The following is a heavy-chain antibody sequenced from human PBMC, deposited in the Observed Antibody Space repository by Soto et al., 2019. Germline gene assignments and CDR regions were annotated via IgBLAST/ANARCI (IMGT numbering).Heavy chain of an antibody. V-gene: IGHV3-23*01. CDR1: GFTFSGYA. CDR2: ISGSGGST. Sequence: PGGSLRLSCAASGFTFSGYAMSWVRQAPGKGLEWVSAISGSGGSTYYADSVKGRFTMSRDNSKNTLYLQMNSLRAEDTAVYYCAKSRNYYGSGSYNYWGQGTLVTVSS. D-gene: IGHD3-10*01. CDR3: AKSRNYYGSGSYNY. J-gene: IGHJ4*02.